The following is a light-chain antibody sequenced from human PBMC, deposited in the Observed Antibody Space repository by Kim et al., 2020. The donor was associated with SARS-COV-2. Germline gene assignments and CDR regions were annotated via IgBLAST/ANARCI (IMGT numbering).Light chain of an antibody. Sequence: QSALTQPRSVSGSPGQSVTISCTGTSSDVSGYNYVSWYQQHPGKAPKLMIYDVSKRPSGVPDRFSGSKSGNTASLTISGLQAEDEADYYCCSYAGSYTYVFGTGTEVTVL. CDR1: SSDVSGYNY. V-gene: IGLV2-11*01. J-gene: IGLJ1*01. CDR3: CSYAGSYTYV. CDR2: DVS.